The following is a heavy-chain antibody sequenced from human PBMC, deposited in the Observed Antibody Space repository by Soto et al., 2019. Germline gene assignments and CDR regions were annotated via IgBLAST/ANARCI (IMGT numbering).Heavy chain of an antibody. CDR2: INPNSGGT. Sequence: QVQLVQSGAEVKKPGASVKVYCKASGYTFTGYYMHWVRQAPGQGLEWMGWINPNSGGTNYAQKFQGWVTMTRDTSTSTAYMELSRLRSDDTAVYYCARVALGYCSGGSCYGGMDVWGQGTTVTVSS. CDR3: ARVALGYCSGGSCYGGMDV. V-gene: IGHV1-2*04. D-gene: IGHD2-15*01. CDR1: GYTFTGYY. J-gene: IGHJ6*02.